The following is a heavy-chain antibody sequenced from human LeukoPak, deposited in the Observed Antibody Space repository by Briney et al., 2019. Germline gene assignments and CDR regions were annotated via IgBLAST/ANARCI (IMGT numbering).Heavy chain of an antibody. D-gene: IGHD5-24*01. V-gene: IGHV4-4*07. CDR3: ARGSREMAAIFDY. Sequence: SETLSLTCSVSGDSISNYWWNWIRQPAGKELEWIGRMYTSGDTNYNPSLKSRVTMSVDTSKNQVSLRLTSVIAADTAVYYCARGSREMAAIFDYWGQGTLVTASS. J-gene: IGHJ4*02. CDR2: MYTSGDT. CDR1: GDSISNYW.